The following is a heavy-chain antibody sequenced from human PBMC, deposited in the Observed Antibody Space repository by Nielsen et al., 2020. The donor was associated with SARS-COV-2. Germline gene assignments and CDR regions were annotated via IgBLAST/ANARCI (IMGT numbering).Heavy chain of an antibody. CDR3: ARDSSGYYYNYYYYYMDV. CDR1: GGPISSYY. J-gene: IGHJ6*03. D-gene: IGHD3-22*01. V-gene: IGHV4-59*01. Sequence: SETLSLTCTVSGGPISSYYWSWIAQPPGKGLEWIGYIYYSGSTNYNPSLKSRVTISVDTSKNQFSLKLSSVTAADTAVYYCARDSSGYYYNYYYYYMDVWGKGTTVTVSS. CDR2: IYYSGST.